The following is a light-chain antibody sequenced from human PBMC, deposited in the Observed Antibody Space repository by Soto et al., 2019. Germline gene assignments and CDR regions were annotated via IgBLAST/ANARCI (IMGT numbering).Light chain of an antibody. CDR2: GNS. J-gene: IGLJ1*01. Sequence: VLTQPPSVSGAPGQRVTISCTGSSSNIGAGYDVHWYQQLPGTAPKLLIYGNSNRPSGVPDRFSGSKSGTSASLAITGLQAEDEADYYCQPYDSSLSANYVFGTGTKVTVL. V-gene: IGLV1-40*01. CDR3: QPYDSSLSANYV. CDR1: SSNIGAGYD.